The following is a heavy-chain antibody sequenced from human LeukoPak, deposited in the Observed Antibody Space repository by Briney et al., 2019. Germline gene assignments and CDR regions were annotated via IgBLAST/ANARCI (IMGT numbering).Heavy chain of an antibody. V-gene: IGHV3-53*01. D-gene: IGHD3-10*01. Sequence: GGSLRLSCAASGFTVSSNYMSWVRQAPGKGLEWVSVIYSGGSTYYADSVKGRFTISRDNSKNTLYLQMNSLRAEDTAVYYCARGASLWFGELLSYYYYYMDVWGKGTTVTISS. CDR3: ARGASLWFGELLSYYYYYMDV. J-gene: IGHJ6*03. CDR1: GFTVSSNY. CDR2: IYSGGST.